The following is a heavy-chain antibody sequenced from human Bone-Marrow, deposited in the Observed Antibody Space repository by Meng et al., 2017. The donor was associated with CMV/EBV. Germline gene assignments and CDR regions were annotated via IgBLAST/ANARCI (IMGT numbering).Heavy chain of an antibody. CDR1: GGAISTYY. Sequence: SETLSLTCTVSGGAISTYYWSWIRQPPGKGLEWIGYIYHTGSTNYNPSLKSRVTISVDTSKNQFSLNLSSVTAADTAVYYCTRDTGTAAAPDYWGPGTLGTVSS. D-gene: IGHD6-25*01. CDR2: IYHTGST. V-gene: IGHV4-59*01. J-gene: IGHJ4*02. CDR3: TRDTGTAAAPDY.